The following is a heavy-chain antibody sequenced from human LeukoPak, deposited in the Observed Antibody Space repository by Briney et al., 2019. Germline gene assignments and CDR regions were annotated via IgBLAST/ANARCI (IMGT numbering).Heavy chain of an antibody. CDR2: IRYDGSNT. CDR3: AKDGTSYYYIYY. D-gene: IGHD2/OR15-2a*01. J-gene: IGHJ4*02. Sequence: GSLRLSCAASGFTFNNYGMHWVRQAPGKGLEWLAFIRYDGSNTYYADSVKGRFTVSRDDSKNTLYLQMNSLRGDDTAVYYCAKDGTSYYYIYYWGQGTLVTVSS. V-gene: IGHV3-30*02. CDR1: GFTFNNYG.